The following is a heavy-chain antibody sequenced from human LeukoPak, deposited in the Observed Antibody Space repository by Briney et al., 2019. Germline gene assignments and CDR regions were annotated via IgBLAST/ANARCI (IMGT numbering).Heavy chain of an antibody. CDR1: DGSFSAYY. CDR3: AREDYYGSGSYPY. J-gene: IGHJ4*02. D-gene: IGHD3-10*01. V-gene: IGHV4-34*01. CDR2: INHSGST. Sequence: RSSETLSLTCAVYDGSFSAYYWNWVRQPPGKGLEWIGEINHSGSTNYNPTLKSRVTISVDTSKNQFSLKLSSVTAADTAVYYCAREDYYGSGSYPYWGQGTLVTVSS.